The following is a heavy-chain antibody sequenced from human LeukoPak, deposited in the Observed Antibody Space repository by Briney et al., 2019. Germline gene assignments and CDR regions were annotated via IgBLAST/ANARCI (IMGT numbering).Heavy chain of an antibody. CDR2: IKEDGSRQ. J-gene: IGHJ5*01. Sequence: GGSLRLSCAASGFTFSTYWMSWVRQTPGKGLEWVANIKEDGSRQYYVDSVKGRFTISRDNTKNSLYLQMNSLRVEDTAVYYCARDGGGYDSWGQGTLVTVSS. CDR3: ARDGGGYDS. D-gene: IGHD5-24*01. CDR1: GFTFSTYW. V-gene: IGHV3-7*01.